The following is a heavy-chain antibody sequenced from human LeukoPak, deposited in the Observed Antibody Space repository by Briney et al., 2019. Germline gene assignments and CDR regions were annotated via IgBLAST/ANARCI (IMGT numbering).Heavy chain of an antibody. D-gene: IGHD2-21*02. CDR2: IYSGGST. J-gene: IGHJ6*03. CDR3: ARGEVVTASLPDYFYYYMDV. Sequence: TGGSLRLSCAASGFTVSSNYMSWVRQAPGKGLEWVSGIYSGGSTYYADSVKGRFTISRDNAKNSLFLQMNSLRAEDTAVYYCARGEVVTASLPDYFYYYMDVWGKGTTVTISS. CDR1: GFTVSSNY. V-gene: IGHV3-66*01.